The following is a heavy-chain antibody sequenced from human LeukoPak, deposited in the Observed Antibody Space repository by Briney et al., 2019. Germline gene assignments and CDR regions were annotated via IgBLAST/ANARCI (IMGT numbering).Heavy chain of an antibody. J-gene: IGHJ4*02. CDR1: GGSISSSSYY. D-gene: IGHD4-17*01. CDR2: IYYSGST. Sequence: SETLSLTCTVSGGSISSSSYYWGWIRQPPGKGLELIGSIYYSGSTYYNPPLKSRVTISVDTSKNQFSLKLTSVTAADTAVYYCARDYGDFAFDSWGQGNLVTVSS. V-gene: IGHV4-39*02. CDR3: ARDYGDFAFDS.